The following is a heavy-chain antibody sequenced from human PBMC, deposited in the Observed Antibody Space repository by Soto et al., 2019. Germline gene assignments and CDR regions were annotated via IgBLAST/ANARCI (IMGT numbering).Heavy chain of an antibody. CDR3: ARDRGIAVARGVYYGMDV. CDR1: GFTVSSNY. Sequence: GGSLRLSCAASGFTVSSNYMSWVHQAPGKGLEWVSVIYSGGSTYYADSVKGRFTISRDNSKNTLYLQMNSLRAEDTAVYYCARDRGIAVARGVYYGMDVWGQGTTVTVSS. D-gene: IGHD6-19*01. CDR2: IYSGGST. V-gene: IGHV3-53*01. J-gene: IGHJ6*02.